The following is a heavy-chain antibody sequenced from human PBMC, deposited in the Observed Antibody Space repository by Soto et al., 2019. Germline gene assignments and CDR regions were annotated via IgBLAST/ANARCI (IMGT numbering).Heavy chain of an antibody. D-gene: IGHD2-21*02. CDR2: IYHSGST. CDR3: ARTGYCGGDCYSWWRGDFDI. J-gene: IGHJ3*02. V-gene: IGHV4-30-2*01. Sequence: KTSETLSLTCAVSGGSISSGGYSWSWIRQPPGKGLEWIGYIYHSGSTYYNPSLKSRVTISVDRSKNQFSLKLSSVTAADTAVYYCARTGYCGGDCYSWWRGDFDIWGHGAMVTVSS. CDR1: GGSISSGGYS.